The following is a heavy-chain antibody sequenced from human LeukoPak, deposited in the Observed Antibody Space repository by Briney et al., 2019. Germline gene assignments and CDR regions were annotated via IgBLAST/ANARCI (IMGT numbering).Heavy chain of an antibody. CDR2: IYPGDSDT. CDR3: ARALAVAGDHDVFDI. J-gene: IGHJ3*02. D-gene: IGHD6-19*01. V-gene: IGHV5-51*01. Sequence: GESLKISCKGSGYSFTSYWIGWVRQLPGKGLEWMGIIYPGDSDTRYSPSFQGQVTISADKSISTAYLQWSSLKASDTAMYYCARALAVAGDHDVFDIWGQGTMVTVSS. CDR1: GYSFTSYW.